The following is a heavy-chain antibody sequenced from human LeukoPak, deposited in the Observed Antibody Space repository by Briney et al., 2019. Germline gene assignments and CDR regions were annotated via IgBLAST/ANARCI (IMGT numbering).Heavy chain of an antibody. V-gene: IGHV4-39*01. CDR3: ARLSGSYWPAGY. CDR1: GGSISSSSYY. J-gene: IGHJ4*02. D-gene: IGHD1-26*01. CDR2: LYYSGST. Sequence: SETLSLTCTASGGSISSSSYYWGWIRQPPGKGLEWIGSLYYSGSTYYNPPLKSRVTISVDTSKNQFSLKLSSVTAADTAVYYCARLSGSYWPAGYWGQGTLVTVSS.